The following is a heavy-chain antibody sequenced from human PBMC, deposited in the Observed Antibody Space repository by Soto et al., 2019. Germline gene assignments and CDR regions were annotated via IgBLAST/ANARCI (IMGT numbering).Heavy chain of an antibody. CDR3: ARPFYDFWSGYYPYYYYYGMDG. J-gene: IGHJ6*02. D-gene: IGHD3-3*01. V-gene: IGHV1-8*01. CDR1: GYNFTSYD. CDR2: MNPNSGNT. Sequence: ASVKVSCKASGYNFTSYDINWVRQATGQGLEWMGWMNPNSGNTGYAQKFQGRVTMTRNTSISTAYMELSSLRSEDTAVYYCARPFYDFWSGYYPYYYYYGMDGWGQGTTVTVAS.